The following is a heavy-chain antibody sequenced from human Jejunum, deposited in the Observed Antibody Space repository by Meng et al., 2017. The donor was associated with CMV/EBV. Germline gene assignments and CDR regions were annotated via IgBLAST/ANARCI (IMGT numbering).Heavy chain of an antibody. J-gene: IGHJ6*02. CDR3: ASGFRMDV. CDR2: ISSSGNTK. Sequence: ACAASGFTFSSYEMNWVRQAPGKGLEWVSYISSSGNTKYYADSVKGRFTISRDNAKNSLYLQMNSLRAEDTAVYYCASGFRMDVWGQGTTVTVSS. CDR1: GFTFSSYE. V-gene: IGHV3-48*03.